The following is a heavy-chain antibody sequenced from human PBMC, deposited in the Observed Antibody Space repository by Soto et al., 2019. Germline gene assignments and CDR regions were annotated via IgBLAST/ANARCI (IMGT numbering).Heavy chain of an antibody. CDR2: IYYSGST. D-gene: IGHD3-16*01. CDR1: GGSISSYY. Sequence: SETLSLTCTVSGGSISSYYWSWIRQPPGKGLEWIGYIYYSGSTNYNPSLKSRVTISVDTSKNQFSLKLSSVTAADTAVYYCARQAYYDYIWAFDIWGQGTMVTVSS. J-gene: IGHJ3*02. V-gene: IGHV4-59*08. CDR3: ARQAYYDYIWAFDI.